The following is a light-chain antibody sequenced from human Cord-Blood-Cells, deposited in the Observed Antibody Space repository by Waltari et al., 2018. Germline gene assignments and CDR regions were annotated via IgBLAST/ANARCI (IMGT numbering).Light chain of an antibody. Sequence: QSALTQPASVSGSPGQSITISCTGPSSDVGSYNLVSWYQQHPGKAPKLMIYEGSKRPSGVSNRFSGSKSGNMASLTISGLQAEDEADYYCCSYAGSWVFGGGTKLTVL. CDR2: EGS. CDR3: CSYAGSWV. CDR1: SSDVGSYNL. V-gene: IGLV2-23*01. J-gene: IGLJ3*02.